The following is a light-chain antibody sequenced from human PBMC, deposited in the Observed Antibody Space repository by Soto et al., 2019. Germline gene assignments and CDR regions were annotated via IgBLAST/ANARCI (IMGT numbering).Light chain of an antibody. Sequence: EIVLTQSPGTLSLSPGERATLSCRASQSVSITYLAWYQQKPGQAPRLLIYGTSGRATGTPDRFSGSGSGTDFTLTISRLEPEDFAVYYCQQYNNWPLTFGGGTKVEIK. V-gene: IGKV3-20*01. CDR3: QQYNNWPLT. CDR2: GTS. J-gene: IGKJ4*01. CDR1: QSVSITY.